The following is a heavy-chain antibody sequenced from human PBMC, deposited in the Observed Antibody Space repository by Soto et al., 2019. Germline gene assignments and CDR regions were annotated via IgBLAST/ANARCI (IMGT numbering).Heavy chain of an antibody. Sequence: PGGSLRLSCVASGFTFNNYWMTWVRQAPGKGLEWVADIKQDGSEKYYVDSVKGRFTISRDNAKNSLYLQMNSLRADDTAVYYCARDAYYDESSGYFDYWGQGTLVTVSS. CDR1: GFTFNNYW. D-gene: IGHD3-22*01. CDR3: ARDAYYDESSGYFDY. V-gene: IGHV3-7*01. CDR2: IKQDGSEK. J-gene: IGHJ4*02.